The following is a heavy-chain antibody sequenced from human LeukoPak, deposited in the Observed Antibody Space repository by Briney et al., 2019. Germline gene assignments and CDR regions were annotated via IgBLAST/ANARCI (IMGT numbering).Heavy chain of an antibody. D-gene: IGHD3-10*01. V-gene: IGHV3-23*01. CDR1: GFTFSSYA. CDR3: ARVLLWFGELLSYYYYGMDV. J-gene: IGHJ6*02. Sequence: GGSLRLSCAASGFTFSSYAMSWVRQAPGKGLEWVSAISGSGGSTYYADSVKGRFTISRDNSKNTLYLQMNSLRAEDTAVYYCARVLLWFGELLSYYYYGMDVWGQGTTVTVSS. CDR2: ISGSGGST.